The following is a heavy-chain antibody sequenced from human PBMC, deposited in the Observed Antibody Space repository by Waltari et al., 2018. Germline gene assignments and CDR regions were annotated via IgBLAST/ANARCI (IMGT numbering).Heavy chain of an antibody. CDR2: IYYSGDT. V-gene: IGHV4-39*07. CDR1: GDFISSSSYY. Sequence: QLQLRESGPGLVKPSETLSLTCTVSGDFISSSSYYWGWIRQPPGKGLEWIGNIYYSGDTYYNPSLKSRVTILVDKSNNRFSLKLTSVTAADTAVYYCVRAFYYGSGREAFDVTGQGTKVTVSS. D-gene: IGHD3-10*01. J-gene: IGHJ3*01. CDR3: VRAFYYGSGREAFDV.